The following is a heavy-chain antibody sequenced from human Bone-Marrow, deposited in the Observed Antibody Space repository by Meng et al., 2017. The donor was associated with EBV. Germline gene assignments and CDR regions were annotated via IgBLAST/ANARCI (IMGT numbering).Heavy chain of an antibody. CDR3: ASESGRGFTPDY. CDR2: LFPMSNTP. CDR1: GGEVRGDP. J-gene: IGHJ4*02. Sequence: QGPVLQCEAGETGSGVTGTFSCKTPGGEVRGDPFSSLRQAPGQGLDWMGGLFPMSNTPHYAQKSQGRVTITADESTSTHYMDLSGLRSEDTAVYYCASESGRGFTPDYWGQGTLVTVSS. D-gene: IGHD3-10*01. V-gene: IGHV1-69*01.